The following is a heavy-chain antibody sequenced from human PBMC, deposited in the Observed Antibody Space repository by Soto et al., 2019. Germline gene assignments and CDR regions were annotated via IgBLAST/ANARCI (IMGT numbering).Heavy chain of an antibody. J-gene: IGHJ4*02. CDR3: ARLGGYYQAFAH. CDR2: IYYTGTT. V-gene: IGHV4-59*08. Sequence: SETLSLTCIVSGGSMSSYYWGWFRQPPGKGLEWIGYIYYTGTTTYHPSLKSRVTISIDTSRNQFSLKLNSVTAADTAVYYCARLGGYYQAFAHWAQGSLVTVS. CDR1: GGSMSSYY. D-gene: IGHD2-21*02.